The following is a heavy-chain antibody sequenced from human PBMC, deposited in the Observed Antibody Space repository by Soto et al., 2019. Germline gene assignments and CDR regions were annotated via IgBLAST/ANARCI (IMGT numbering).Heavy chain of an antibody. J-gene: IGHJ4*02. CDR1: GFTFSSYA. CDR2: ISGSGGST. Sequence: SGGSLRLSCAASGFTFSSYAMSWVRQAPGKGLEWVSAISGSGGSTYYADSVKGRFTISRDNSKNTLYLQMNSLRAEDTAVYYCAKDLAEDIVVVVAATGGYWGQGTLVTAPQ. CDR3: AKDLAEDIVVVVAATGGY. V-gene: IGHV3-23*01. D-gene: IGHD2-15*01.